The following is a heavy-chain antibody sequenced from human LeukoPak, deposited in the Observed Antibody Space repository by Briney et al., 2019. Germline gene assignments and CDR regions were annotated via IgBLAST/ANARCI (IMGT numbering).Heavy chain of an antibody. CDR2: INSDGSST. CDR3: EGYYGSGSYYKDY. D-gene: IGHD3-10*01. Sequence: PGGSLRLSCAASGFTFSSYGMHWVRQAPGKGLVWVSRINSDGSSTRYADSVKGRFTVSRDNAKNTLYLQMNSLRAEDTAVYYCEGYYGSGSYYKDYWGQGTLVTVSS. J-gene: IGHJ4*02. CDR1: GFTFSSYG. V-gene: IGHV3-74*01.